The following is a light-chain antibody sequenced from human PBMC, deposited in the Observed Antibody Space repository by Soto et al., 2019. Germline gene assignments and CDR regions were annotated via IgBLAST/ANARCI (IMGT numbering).Light chain of an antibody. V-gene: IGKV3-15*01. CDR3: QQYYDYPPLI. CDR2: GAS. Sequence: EIVMTQSPATLSVSPGERATLSCRASRNINRKLAWYQQKPGQAPRLLISGASTRATGIPARFSGSGSGTEFTLTSGSLQSEDFAVYYCQQYYDYPPLIFGGGTKVEIK. CDR1: RNINRK. J-gene: IGKJ4*01.